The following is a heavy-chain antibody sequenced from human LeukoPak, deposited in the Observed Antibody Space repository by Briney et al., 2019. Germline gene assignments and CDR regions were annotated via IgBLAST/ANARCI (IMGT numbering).Heavy chain of an antibody. CDR3: ARGVPWYSSGWYADY. Sequence: GRSLRPSCAASGFTFSNYGMHWVRQAPGKGLEWVAVIWYDGSNKYYADSEKGRFTISRDNSKNTLYLQMSSLRAEDTAVYYCARGVPWYSSGWYADYWGQGTLVTVSS. V-gene: IGHV3-33*01. CDR2: IWYDGSNK. D-gene: IGHD6-19*01. J-gene: IGHJ4*02. CDR1: GFTFSNYG.